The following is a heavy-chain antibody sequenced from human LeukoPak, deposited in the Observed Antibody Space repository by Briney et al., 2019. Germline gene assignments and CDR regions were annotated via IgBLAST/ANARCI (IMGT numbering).Heavy chain of an antibody. V-gene: IGHV4-4*07. D-gene: IGHD1-1*01. CDR3: ARGRVSSSTWYSTYYYYFYMDV. CDR2: IYTSGAT. CDR1: GDSISSHY. J-gene: IGHJ6*03. Sequence: SETLSLTCTVSGDSISSHYWSWIRQPAGKELEWIGRIYTSGATSYNPSLNGRVSISRDTSKNLFSLRLRSVTAADTAVYFCARGRVSSSTWYSTYYYYFYMDVWGKGTTVTVSS.